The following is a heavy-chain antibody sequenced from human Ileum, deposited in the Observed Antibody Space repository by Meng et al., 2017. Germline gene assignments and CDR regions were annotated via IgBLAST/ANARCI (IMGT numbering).Heavy chain of an antibody. Sequence: QESCQGLLKPSGTLSLTCAVSGGSISTSDWWSWVRQPPGKGLEWIGEIHHSGSTNYNPSLKSRVTISVDKSKNQFSLKLNSVTAADTAVYYCAREWSGSYRHFDYWGQGTLVTVSS. CDR1: GGSISTSDW. V-gene: IGHV4-4*02. D-gene: IGHD1-26*01. CDR3: AREWSGSYRHFDY. CDR2: IHHSGST. J-gene: IGHJ4*02.